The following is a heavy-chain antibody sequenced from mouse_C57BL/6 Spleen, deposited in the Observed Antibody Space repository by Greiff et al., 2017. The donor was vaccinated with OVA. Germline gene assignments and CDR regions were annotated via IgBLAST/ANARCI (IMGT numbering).Heavy chain of an antibody. CDR3: ARNWAYYFDY. CDR1: GYTFTSYG. Sequence: VKLQESGAELARPGASVKLSCKASGYTFTSYGISWVKQRTGQGLEWIGEIYPRSGNTYYNEKFKGKATLTADKSSSTAYMELRSLTSEDSAVYFCARNWAYYFDYWGQGTTLTVSS. D-gene: IGHD4-1*01. CDR2: IYPRSGNT. V-gene: IGHV1-81*01. J-gene: IGHJ2*01.